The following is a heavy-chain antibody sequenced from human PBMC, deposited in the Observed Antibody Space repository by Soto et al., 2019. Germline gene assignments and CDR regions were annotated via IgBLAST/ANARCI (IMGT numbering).Heavy chain of an antibody. V-gene: IGHV3-30*18. J-gene: IGHJ4*02. CDR1: GFTFSSYG. D-gene: IGHD5-18*01. CDR2: ISYDGSNK. CDR3: AKVPGGYSYGYELDY. Sequence: QVQLVESGGGVVQPGRSLRLSCAASGFTFSSYGMHWVRQAPGKGLEWVAVISYDGSNKYYADSVKGRFTISRDNSKNTLYLQMNSLRAEDTAVYYCAKVPGGYSYGYELDYWGQGTLVTVSS.